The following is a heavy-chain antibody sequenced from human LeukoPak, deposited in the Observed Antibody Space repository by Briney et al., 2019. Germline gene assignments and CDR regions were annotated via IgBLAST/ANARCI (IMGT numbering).Heavy chain of an antibody. CDR3: AKAGDSSGPYHLGDY. Sequence: RGSLRLYCAASGFTFSSYGMHRVRQAPGKGLEWVAVISYDGSNKYYADSVKGRFTISRDNSKNTLYLQMNSLRAEDTAVYYCAKAGDSSGPYHLGDYWGQGTLVTVSS. V-gene: IGHV3-30*18. J-gene: IGHJ4*02. D-gene: IGHD3-22*01. CDR2: ISYDGSNK. CDR1: GFTFSSYG.